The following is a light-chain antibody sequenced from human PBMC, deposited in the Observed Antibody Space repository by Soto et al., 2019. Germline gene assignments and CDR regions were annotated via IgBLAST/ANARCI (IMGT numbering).Light chain of an antibody. CDR3: SSYTSTSTPYV. J-gene: IGLJ1*01. V-gene: IGLV2-14*01. Sequence: QSALTQPASVSGSPGQSITLSCTGTSSDTGFYNFVSWYQHHPGKAPKLIIYEVSNRPSGASNRFSGSKSGNTASLTISGLQAEDEADYFCSSYTSTSTPYVFGTGTKVTVL. CDR1: SSDTGFYNF. CDR2: EVS.